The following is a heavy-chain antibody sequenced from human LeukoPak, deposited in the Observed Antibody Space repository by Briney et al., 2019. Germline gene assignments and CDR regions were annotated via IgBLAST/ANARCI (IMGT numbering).Heavy chain of an antibody. V-gene: IGHV4-34*01. CDR1: GGSFSGYY. CDR2: INHSGST. J-gene: IGHJ5*02. Sequence: SETLSLTCAVYGGSFSGYYWSWIRQPPGKGLEWIGEINHSGSTNYNPSLKSRVTISVDTSKNQFSLKLSSVTAADTAVYYCARDVRWFDPWGQGTLVTVTS. D-gene: IGHD2/OR15-2a*01. CDR3: ARDVRWFDP.